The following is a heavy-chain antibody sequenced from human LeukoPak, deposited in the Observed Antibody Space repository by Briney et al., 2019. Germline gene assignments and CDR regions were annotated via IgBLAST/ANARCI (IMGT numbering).Heavy chain of an antibody. D-gene: IGHD1-26*01. J-gene: IGHJ4*02. CDR3: ARGPPAGATTWIPFDY. CDR2: IYTSGST. CDR1: GGSISSYY. Sequence: PSETLSLTCTVSGGSISSYYLSWIRQPAGKGLEWIGRIYTSGSTNYNPSLKSRVTMSVDTSKNQFSLRLSSVTAADTAVYYCARGPPAGATTWIPFDYWGQGTLVTVSS. V-gene: IGHV4-4*07.